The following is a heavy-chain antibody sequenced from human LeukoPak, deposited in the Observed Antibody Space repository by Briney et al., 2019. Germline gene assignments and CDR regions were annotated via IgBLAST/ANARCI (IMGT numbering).Heavy chain of an antibody. V-gene: IGHV3-23*01. CDR2: ISGSGGST. CDR1: GFTFSSYA. CDR3: AKDPYDSSGYYYAY. D-gene: IGHD3-22*01. Sequence: GGSLRLSCAASGFTFSSYAMSWVRQAPGKGLEWVSAISGSGGSTYYADSVKGRFTISRDNSKNTLYLQMNSLRAEDTAVYYCAKDPYDSSGYYYAYWGQGTLVTVSS. J-gene: IGHJ4*02.